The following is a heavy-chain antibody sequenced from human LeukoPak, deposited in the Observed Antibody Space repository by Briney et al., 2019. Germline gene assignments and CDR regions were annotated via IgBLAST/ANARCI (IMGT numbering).Heavy chain of an antibody. J-gene: IGHJ5*02. CDR1: GGSISSGDYY. CDR3: ARGSLLWLFDP. V-gene: IGHV4-30-4*01. CDR2: IYYSGST. Sequence: SETLSLTCTVSGGSISSGDYYWSWIRQPPGKGLEWIGYIYYSGSTYYNPSLKSRVTISVDTSKNQFSLKLSSVTAADTAVYFCARGSLLWLFDPWGQGTLVTVSS. D-gene: IGHD2-15*01.